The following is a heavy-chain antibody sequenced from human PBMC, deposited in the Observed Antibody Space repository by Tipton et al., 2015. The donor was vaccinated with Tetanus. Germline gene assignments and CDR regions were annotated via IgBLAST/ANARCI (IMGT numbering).Heavy chain of an antibody. CDR2: ISSTSSYI. Sequence: SLRLSCAASGFTFSSHWMNWVRQAPGKGLEWLSSISSTSSYIYYSDSVKSRFTVSRDNAKNSLSLQMKSLGDEDTAVYYCATGRTLDYWGQGTRVTVST. J-gene: IGHJ4*02. CDR3: ATGRTLDY. CDR1: GFTFSSHW. D-gene: IGHD1-26*01. V-gene: IGHV3-21*01.